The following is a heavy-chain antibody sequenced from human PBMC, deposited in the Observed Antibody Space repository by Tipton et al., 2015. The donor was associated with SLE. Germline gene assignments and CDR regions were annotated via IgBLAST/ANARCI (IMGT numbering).Heavy chain of an antibody. CDR3: ARTRGDSSGWYGNWYFDL. Sequence: LRLSCTVSGGSITIGGFYWSWIRQHPGVGLEWIGYIFSTGSTYHNPSLQSRVTISVDTSKNQFSLKMSSVNAADTAVYYCARTRGDSSGWYGNWYFDLRGRGTLVTVSS. D-gene: IGHD6-19*01. V-gene: IGHV4-31*02. J-gene: IGHJ2*01. CDR1: GGSITIGGFY. CDR2: IFSTGST.